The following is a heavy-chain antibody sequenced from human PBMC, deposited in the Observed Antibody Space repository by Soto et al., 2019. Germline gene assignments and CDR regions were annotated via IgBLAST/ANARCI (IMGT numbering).Heavy chain of an antibody. CDR1: GYTFTGYY. Sequence: ASVKVSCKASGYTFTGYYMHWVRQAPGQGLEWMGWINPNSGGTNYAQKFQGWVTMTRDTSISTAYMELSRLRSDDTAVYYCAREIIAGNNSNYYYYGMDVWGQGTTVTVSS. CDR3: AREIIAGNNSNYYYYGMDV. CDR2: INPNSGGT. D-gene: IGHD6-13*01. J-gene: IGHJ6*02. V-gene: IGHV1-2*04.